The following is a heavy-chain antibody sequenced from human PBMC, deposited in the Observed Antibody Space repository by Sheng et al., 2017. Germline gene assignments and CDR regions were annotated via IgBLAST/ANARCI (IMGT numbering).Heavy chain of an antibody. D-gene: IGHD2-21*01. Sequence: QLVQSGAEVRKPGSSVKVSCEVSGGTFSDYGFTWVRQAPGQGLEWMGGIIPILRLVDYGQKFQGRLTISEDRGTATVYMELSSLTSDDTAVYYCAREREDGYHSAFEIWGQGTIVTVSS. V-gene: IGHV1-69*10. CDR1: GGTFSDYG. J-gene: IGHJ3*02. CDR3: AREREDGYHSAFEI. CDR2: IIPILRLV.